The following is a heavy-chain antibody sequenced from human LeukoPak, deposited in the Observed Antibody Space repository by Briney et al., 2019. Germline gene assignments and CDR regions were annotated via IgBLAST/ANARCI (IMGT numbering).Heavy chain of an antibody. D-gene: IGHD1-26*01. CDR1: GFTFSSYS. CDR3: ARDPIVGATSGAFDI. CDR2: ISSISSYI. V-gene: IGHV3-21*01. Sequence: GGSLRLSCAASGFTFSSYSMNWVRQAPGKGLEWVSTISSISSYIYYADSVKGRFTISRDNAKNSLYLQMNSLRAEDTAVYYCARDPIVGATSGAFDIWGQGTMVTVSS. J-gene: IGHJ3*02.